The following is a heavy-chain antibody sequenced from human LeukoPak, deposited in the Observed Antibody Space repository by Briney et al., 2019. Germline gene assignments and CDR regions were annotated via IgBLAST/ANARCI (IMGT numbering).Heavy chain of an antibody. Sequence: GGSLRLSCSVSGFTFSSYSMNWVRKAPGKGLEWVSSISSSSTYIYYADSVTSRFTISRDNAKNSLYLQMSSLRAEDTAMYYCARGLESGYYNWFDPWGQGTLVTVSS. D-gene: IGHD3-22*01. CDR1: GFTFSSYS. CDR2: ISSSSTYI. V-gene: IGHV3-21*01. J-gene: IGHJ5*02. CDR3: ARGLESGYYNWFDP.